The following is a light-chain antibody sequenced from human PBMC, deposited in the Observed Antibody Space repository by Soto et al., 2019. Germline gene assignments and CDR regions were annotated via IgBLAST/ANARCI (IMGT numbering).Light chain of an antibody. CDR3: QQYSDLPYT. V-gene: IGKV3-20*01. CDR2: DAS. Sequence: EIVLTQSPGTLSLSPRERATLSCRASQRVSSRNLAWYQQKPGQAPRLLIYDASSSATGIPDRFSGSGSVTEFTLTINSLEPEDFAVYFCQQYSDLPYTFGQGTKLEVK. CDR1: QRVSSRN. J-gene: IGKJ2*01.